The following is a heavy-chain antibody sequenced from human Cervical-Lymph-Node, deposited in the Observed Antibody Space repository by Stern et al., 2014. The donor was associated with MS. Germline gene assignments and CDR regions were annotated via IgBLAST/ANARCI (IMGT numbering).Heavy chain of an antibody. CDR3: ARGIVSNRPAATLHNLFDP. J-gene: IGHJ5*02. D-gene: IGHD2-15*01. CDR1: GGTFSSSYA. CDR2: IVPLLGLA. V-gene: IGHV1-69*09. Sequence: VQLVESGAEVKKPGSSVTVSCEAYGGTFSSSYAVSWVRQAPGQGLEWMGRIVPLLGLANYALKFQNRLTITADKSTNTVFMELSSLTSEDTAVYFCARGIVSNRPAATLHNLFDPWGQGTLVTVSS.